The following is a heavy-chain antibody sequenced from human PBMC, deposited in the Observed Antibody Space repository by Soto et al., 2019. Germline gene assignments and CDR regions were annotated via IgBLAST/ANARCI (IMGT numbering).Heavy chain of an antibody. V-gene: IGHV3-48*03. Sequence: GRSLRLSCASSGLTFSAYEMNCVRQAPGKRLEWVSYISPSSDTIYYADSVKGRFPISRDNPENSLYLQMNSLRAEDTALYFCEGIFFVLPPGHASFDISCQGTMLT. J-gene: IGHJ3*02. CDR3: EGIFFVLPPGHASFDI. D-gene: IGHD3-16*01. CDR1: GLTFSAYE. CDR2: ISPSSDTI.